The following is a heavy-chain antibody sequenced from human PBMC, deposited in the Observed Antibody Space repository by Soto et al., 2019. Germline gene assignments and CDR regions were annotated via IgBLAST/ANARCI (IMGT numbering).Heavy chain of an antibody. CDR3: VRESLSS. CDR1: GVTFETSW. CDR2: IKQDGSEK. V-gene: IGHV3-7*01. Sequence: EVQLVESGGGLVQPGGSLRLSCAASGVTFETSWMTWVRQAPGKGLEWVANIKQDGSEKYYVDSVKGRFTISRDNAKNSLYLQMNSLMVEDTAVYFCVRESLSSWGQGTLVTVSS. J-gene: IGHJ4*02.